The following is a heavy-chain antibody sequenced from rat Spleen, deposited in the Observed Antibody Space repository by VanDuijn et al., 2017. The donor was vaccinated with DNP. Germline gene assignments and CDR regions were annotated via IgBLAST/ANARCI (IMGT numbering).Heavy chain of an antibody. Sequence: EVQLVESGGGLVQAGRSLKLSCAASGFTFSDYNMAWVRQAPKKGLAWVATIFYAGTTTYYRGSVKGRFTISRDNANGTLYLQMDSLRYEDTATYYCITWGWLLGLDAWGQGTSVTVSS. V-gene: IGHV5S10*01. J-gene: IGHJ4*01. CDR2: IFYAGTTT. D-gene: IGHD1-12*03. CDR3: ITWGWLLGLDA. CDR1: GFTFSDYN.